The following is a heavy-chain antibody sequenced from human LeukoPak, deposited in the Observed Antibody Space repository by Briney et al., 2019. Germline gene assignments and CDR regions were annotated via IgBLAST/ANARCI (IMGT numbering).Heavy chain of an antibody. D-gene: IGHD1-20*01. CDR1: GGSFSSGSYY. CDR2: IYYSGST. Sequence: SETLSLTCTVSGGSFSSGSYYWSWLRQPPGTGLEWFGYIYYSGSTNYNPSLKSRVTISVDTSKNQFSLKLSSVTAADTAVYYCARGDYNWNDIRTWGAFDIWGQGTMVTVSS. CDR3: ARGDYNWNDIRTWGAFDI. V-gene: IGHV4-61*01. J-gene: IGHJ3*02.